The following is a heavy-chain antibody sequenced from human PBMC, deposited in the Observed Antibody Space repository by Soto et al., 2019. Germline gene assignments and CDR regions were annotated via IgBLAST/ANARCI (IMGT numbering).Heavy chain of an antibody. V-gene: IGHV3-64*01. CDR3: ARGHVDIVASTDY. D-gene: IGHD5-12*01. J-gene: IGHJ4*02. CDR1: GFTFSSHA. CDR2: ISPNGGST. Sequence: EVQLVESGGGLVQPGGSLRLSCAASGFTFSSHAMHWVRQAPGKGLEFVSAISPNGGSTYYANSVKGRFTISRDNSKNTLYLQMGSLRAEDMVVYYCARGHVDIVASTDYWGQGTLVTVSS.